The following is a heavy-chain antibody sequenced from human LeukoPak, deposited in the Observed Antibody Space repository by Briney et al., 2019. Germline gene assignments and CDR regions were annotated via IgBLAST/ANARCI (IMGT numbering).Heavy chain of an antibody. CDR3: ARDRRAAAKSWFDP. CDR1: GYTFTSYY. V-gene: IGHV1-46*01. CDR2: INPSGGST. Sequence: GASVTVSCTASGYTFTSYYMHWGRQAPGQGLEWMGIINPSGGSTSYAQKFQGRVTMTRDTSTSTVYMELSSLRSADTAVYYCARDRRAAAKSWFDPWGQGTLVTASS. J-gene: IGHJ5*02. D-gene: IGHD4/OR15-4a*01.